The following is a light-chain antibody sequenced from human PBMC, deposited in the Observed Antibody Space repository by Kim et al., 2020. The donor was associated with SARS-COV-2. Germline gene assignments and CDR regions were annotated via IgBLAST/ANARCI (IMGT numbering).Light chain of an antibody. CDR2: DAS. CDR3: QQRINWPLT. J-gene: IGKJ4*01. Sequence: EIGLTQSPATLSLSPGERDTLSCRASQSVSSYLAWYQQKPGQAPRLLIYDASNRATGIPARFSGSGSGTDFTLTISSLEPEDFVVYYCQQRINWPLTFGGGTKVDIK. V-gene: IGKV3-11*01. CDR1: QSVSSY.